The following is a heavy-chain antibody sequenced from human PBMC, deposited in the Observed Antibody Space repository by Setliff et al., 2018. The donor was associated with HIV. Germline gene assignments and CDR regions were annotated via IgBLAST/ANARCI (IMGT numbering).Heavy chain of an antibody. J-gene: IGHJ3*02. V-gene: IGHV1-2*02. CDR3: ARDPGYKSSWYGAFDI. CDR1: GDAFTDYY. Sequence: ASVKVSCKASGDAFTDYYIHWVRQAPGQGLEWMGWINPNSGGTNYAQKFQGRVTMTRDTSISTAFMDLSRLGSDDTAVYYCARDPGYKSSWYGAFDIWGQGTMVTVSS. D-gene: IGHD6-13*01. CDR2: INPNSGGT.